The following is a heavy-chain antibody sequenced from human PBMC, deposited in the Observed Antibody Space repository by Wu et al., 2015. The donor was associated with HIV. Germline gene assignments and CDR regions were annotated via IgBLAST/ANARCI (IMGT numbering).Heavy chain of an antibody. D-gene: IGHD6-13*01. CDR2: ITPVLGST. CDR1: RDTFKRFA. V-gene: IGHV1-69*11. CDR3: TISTFAGSSDTWYSFDK. J-gene: IGHJ4*02. Sequence: QVQLVQSGAEIKKPGSSVKVSCKASRDTFKRFAITWVRQAPGQGLECMGKITPVLGSTVYTQKFRDRVTITADGSTTTAYMEMRNLRSEDTAVYFCTISTFAGSSDTWYSFDKWGQGTLVTVSS.